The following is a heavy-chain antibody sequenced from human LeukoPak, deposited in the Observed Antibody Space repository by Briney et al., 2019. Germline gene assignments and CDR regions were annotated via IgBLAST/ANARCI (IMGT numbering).Heavy chain of an antibody. Sequence: ASVKVFCKASGYTFTGYYMHWVRQAPGQGLEWMGWIHPNSGGTNYAQKFQGRVTMTRETSISTAYMELSRLRSDDTDVYYCARGAGSGWYDYWGQGTLVTVSS. CDR1: GYTFTGYY. D-gene: IGHD6-19*01. V-gene: IGHV1-2*02. CDR3: ARGAGSGWYDY. J-gene: IGHJ4*02. CDR2: IHPNSGGT.